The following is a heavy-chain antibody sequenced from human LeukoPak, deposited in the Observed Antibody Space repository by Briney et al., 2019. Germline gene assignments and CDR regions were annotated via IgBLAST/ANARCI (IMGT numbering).Heavy chain of an antibody. CDR2: ISNTGSTT. D-gene: IGHD1-26*01. J-gene: IGHJ4*02. CDR3: ARVRGSYSVDY. CDR1: GFTFSDYY. V-gene: IGHV3-11*04. Sequence: GGSLRLSCVASGFTFSDYYMSWIRQAPGKGLEWVSYISNTGSTTQYADSVKGRFTISRDNAKNSLHLQMNSLRAEDTAVYYCARVRGSYSVDYWGQGTLVTVSS.